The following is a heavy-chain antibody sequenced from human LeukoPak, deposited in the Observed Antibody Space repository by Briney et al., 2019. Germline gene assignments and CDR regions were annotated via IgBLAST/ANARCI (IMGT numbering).Heavy chain of an antibody. J-gene: IGHJ4*02. V-gene: IGHV3-21*01. CDR1: GFTFSSYS. CDR2: ISSSSSYI. Sequence: GGSLRLSCAASGFTFSSYSMNWVRQAPGKGLEWVSSISSSSSYIYYADSVKGRFTISRDNAKNSLYLQMNSLRAEDTAVYYCARDLDYGDSIDYWGQGTLVTVSS. CDR3: ARDLDYGDSIDY. D-gene: IGHD4-17*01.